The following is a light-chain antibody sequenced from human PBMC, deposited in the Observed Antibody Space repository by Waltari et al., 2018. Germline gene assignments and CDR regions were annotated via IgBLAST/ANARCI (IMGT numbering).Light chain of an antibody. Sequence: SSELTQAPAVSVSLGPTVRLTCQGDSLRLFYVRWFHQKPGQAPALVIYGKNNRPSGIPDRFSASTSGSTASLTITGAQAEDEADYYCHSRDSSGDVIIGGGTKLTVV. CDR1: SLRLFY. CDR3: HSRDSSGDVI. J-gene: IGLJ2*01. V-gene: IGLV3-19*01. CDR2: GKN.